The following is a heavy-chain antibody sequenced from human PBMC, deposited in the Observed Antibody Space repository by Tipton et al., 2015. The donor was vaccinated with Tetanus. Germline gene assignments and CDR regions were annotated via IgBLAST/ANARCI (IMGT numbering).Heavy chain of an antibody. Sequence: QVQLVQSGGGVVQPGRSLRLSCAASGFSFSTYNFHWVRQAPGKGLEWVAVIWYDGTTTHYADSVKGRFTISRDNSKKNLYLQMNSLRAEDTAVYYCARENSLTTSSWGQGTLVTVSS. D-gene: IGHD1-14*01. V-gene: IGHV3-33*01. CDR3: ARENSLTTSS. CDR2: IWYDGTTT. J-gene: IGHJ5*02. CDR1: GFSFSTYN.